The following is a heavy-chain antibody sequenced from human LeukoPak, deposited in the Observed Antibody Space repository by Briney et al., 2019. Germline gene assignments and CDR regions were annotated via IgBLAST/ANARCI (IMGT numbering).Heavy chain of an antibody. J-gene: IGHJ4*02. CDR2: INWNGGST. CDR1: GFTFSSYG. D-gene: IGHD2-2*01. Sequence: GGSLRLSCAASGFTFSSYGMSWVRQAPGKGLEWVSGINWNGGSTGYADSVKGRFTISRDNAKNSLYLQMNSLRAEDTALYHCARDLPYYQTTNVLPDYWGQGTLATVSS. CDR3: ARDLPYYQTTNVLPDY. V-gene: IGHV3-20*01.